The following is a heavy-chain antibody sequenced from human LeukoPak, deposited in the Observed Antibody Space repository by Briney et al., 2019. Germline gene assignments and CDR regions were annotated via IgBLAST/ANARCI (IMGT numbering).Heavy chain of an antibody. CDR1: GFTFSSYG. Sequence: PGGSLRLSCAASGFTFSSYGMSWVRQAPGKGLEWVSAISGSGGSTYYADSVKGRFTISRDNSKNTLYLQMNSLRAEDTAVYYCAKETSPDILTGSPLDYWGQGTLVTVSS. J-gene: IGHJ4*02. D-gene: IGHD3-9*01. V-gene: IGHV3-23*01. CDR2: ISGSGGST. CDR3: AKETSPDILTGSPLDY.